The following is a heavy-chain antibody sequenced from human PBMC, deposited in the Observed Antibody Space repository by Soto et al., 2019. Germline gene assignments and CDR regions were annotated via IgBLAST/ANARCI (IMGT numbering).Heavy chain of an antibody. V-gene: IGHV3-33*01. CDR1: GFTFSSYG. Sequence: PGGSLRLSCAASGFTFSSYGMHWVRQAPGKGLEWVAVIWYDGSNKYYADSVKGRFTISRDNSKNTLYLQMNSLRAEDTAVYYCARAGYYDILTGANYWGQGTLVTVSS. J-gene: IGHJ4*02. CDR2: IWYDGSNK. CDR3: ARAGYYDILTGANY. D-gene: IGHD3-9*01.